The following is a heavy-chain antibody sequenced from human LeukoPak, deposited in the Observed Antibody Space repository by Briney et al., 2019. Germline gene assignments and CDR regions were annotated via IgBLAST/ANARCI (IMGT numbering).Heavy chain of an antibody. Sequence: GESLKISCKASGYSFTNYWIGWVRQMPGKGLEWMGIIYPSDSDTRYSPSSQGQVTISVDKSISTAYLQWSSLKASDTAMYYCARHVGSVTTQPWFDPWGQGTLVIVSS. V-gene: IGHV5-51*01. CDR3: ARHVGSVTTQPWFDP. CDR2: IYPSDSDT. CDR1: GYSFTNYW. J-gene: IGHJ5*02. D-gene: IGHD1-26*01.